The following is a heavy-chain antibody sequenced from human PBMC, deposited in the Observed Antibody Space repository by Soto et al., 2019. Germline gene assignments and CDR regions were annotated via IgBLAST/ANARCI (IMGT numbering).Heavy chain of an antibody. CDR1: GFTFSKYG. CDR3: AKVRFALKYYYGLDV. Sequence: QVHLVESGGGVVQPGTSLRLSCVASGFTFSKYGMHWVRQAPGKGLEWVAILTDDGKEKYYADSVKGRFIISRDNTNNTRFLQMNTLSSEDTAVYYCAKVRFALKYYYGLDVWGQGTTVSGSS. CDR2: LTDDGKEK. D-gene: IGHD3-16*01. J-gene: IGHJ6*02. V-gene: IGHV3-30*18.